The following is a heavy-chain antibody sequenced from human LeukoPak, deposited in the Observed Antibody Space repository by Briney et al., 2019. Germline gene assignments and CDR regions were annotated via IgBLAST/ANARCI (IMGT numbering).Heavy chain of an antibody. J-gene: IGHJ4*02. CDR1: GFTFSSYG. Sequence: GGSLRLSCAASGFTFSSYGMNWVRQAPGKGLERVAFIPYDRNEKLHADSVKGRFTISRDNSKNTLYLQLNSLRADDTAVYYCVKDRDHWGSMEYWGQGTLVTVSS. CDR3: VKDRDHWGSMEY. D-gene: IGHD3-16*01. V-gene: IGHV3-30*02. CDR2: IPYDRNEK.